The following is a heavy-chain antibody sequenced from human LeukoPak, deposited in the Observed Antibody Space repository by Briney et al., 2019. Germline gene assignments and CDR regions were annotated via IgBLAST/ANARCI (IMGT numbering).Heavy chain of an antibody. CDR1: GGSISGYH. CDR3: AREGVAVAILDY. J-gene: IGHJ4*02. D-gene: IGHD6-13*01. Sequence: SETLSLTCSVSGGSISGYHCNWIRRPPRKGLEWIGYIYYTGSTNYNASLKNRVIMSVDTSKNQFSLRLSSVTAADTAVYYCAREGVAVAILDYWGQGTLVTVSS. CDR2: IYYTGST. V-gene: IGHV4-59*01.